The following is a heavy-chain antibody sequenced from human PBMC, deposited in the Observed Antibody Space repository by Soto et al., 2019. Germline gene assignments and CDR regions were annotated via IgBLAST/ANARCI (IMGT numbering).Heavy chain of an antibody. D-gene: IGHD5-18*01. V-gene: IGHV4-38-2*01. Sequence: SETLSLTCAVSGYSISSGYYWGWIRQPPGKGLEWIGSIYHSGSTLYNPSLKSRVTISVDTSKNQFSLKLSSVTAADTAVYYCARVGATAMVPFDYWGQGTLVTVSS. J-gene: IGHJ4*02. CDR3: ARVGATAMVPFDY. CDR2: IYHSGST. CDR1: GYSISSGYY.